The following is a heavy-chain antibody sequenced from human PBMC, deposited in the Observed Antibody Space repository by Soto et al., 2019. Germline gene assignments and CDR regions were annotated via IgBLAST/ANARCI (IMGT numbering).Heavy chain of an antibody. Sequence: ESGGGVVRPGGSLRLSCAASGFTFDDYGMSWVRQAPGKGLEWVSGINWNGGSTGYADSVKGRFTISRDNAKNSLYLQMNSLRAEDTALYHCARGRDRLRDDAFDIWGQGTMVTVSS. J-gene: IGHJ3*02. V-gene: IGHV3-20*01. CDR3: ARGRDRLRDDAFDI. CDR1: GFTFDDYG. D-gene: IGHD4-17*01. CDR2: INWNGGST.